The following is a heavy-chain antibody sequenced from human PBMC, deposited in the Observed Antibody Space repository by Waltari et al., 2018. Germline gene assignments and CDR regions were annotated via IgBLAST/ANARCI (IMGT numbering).Heavy chain of an antibody. D-gene: IGHD6-13*01. V-gene: IGHV1-69*01. CDR1: GGTFSSYA. CDR3: ARVAQGIAAAVIYWYFDL. J-gene: IGHJ2*01. CDR2: IIPIFGTA. Sequence: QVQLVQSGAEVKKPGSSVKVSCKASGGTFSSYAISWVRQAPGQGLEWMGGIIPIFGTASYEQKFQGRVTITADESTSTAYMELSSLRSEDTAVYYCARVAQGIAAAVIYWYFDLWGRGTLVTVSS.